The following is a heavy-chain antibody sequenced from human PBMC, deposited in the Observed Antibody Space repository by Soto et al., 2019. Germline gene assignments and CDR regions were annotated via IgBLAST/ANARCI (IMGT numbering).Heavy chain of an antibody. CDR1: GLTFNNYG. Sequence: GGSLRLSCAASGLTFNNYGMHWVRQAPGKGLEWVAVIWNDGNGYYYANSVKGRFTISRDNSKNTLYLQMSSLRVEDTAVYYCARRQISPPTRGAASARGGMDVWGQGTTVTVSS. V-gene: IGHV3-33*01. D-gene: IGHD6-13*01. CDR2: IWNDGNGY. CDR3: ARRQISPPTRGAASARGGMDV. J-gene: IGHJ6*02.